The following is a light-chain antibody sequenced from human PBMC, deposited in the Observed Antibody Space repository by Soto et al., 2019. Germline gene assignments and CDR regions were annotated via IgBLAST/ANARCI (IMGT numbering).Light chain of an antibody. CDR1: QSISSW. V-gene: IGKV1-5*03. CDR2: KAS. Sequence: DIQMTQSPASLSASVGDRVTITCRASQSISSWLAWYQQKPRKAPNLLIYKASSLESDGPPRFSGSGSGTEYTLTISSRQDADVATYYCRQHKSHSPWTFGPGTKVDIK. J-gene: IGKJ1*01. CDR3: RQHKSHSPWT.